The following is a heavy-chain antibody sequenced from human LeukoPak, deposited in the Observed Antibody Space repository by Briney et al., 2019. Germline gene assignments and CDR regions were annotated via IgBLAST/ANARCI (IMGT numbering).Heavy chain of an antibody. J-gene: IGHJ6*03. D-gene: IGHD3-16*02. CDR2: IYYSGST. CDR1: GGSISSSSYY. CDR3: ARDRSYDYVWGSYRHHYYYYMDV. Sequence: TSETLSLTCTVSGGSISSSSYYWGWIRQPPGKGLEWIGSIYYSGSTYYNPSLKSRVTISVDTSKNQFSLKLSSVTAADTAVYYCARDRSYDYVWGSYRHHYYYYMDVWGKGTTVTISS. V-gene: IGHV4-39*07.